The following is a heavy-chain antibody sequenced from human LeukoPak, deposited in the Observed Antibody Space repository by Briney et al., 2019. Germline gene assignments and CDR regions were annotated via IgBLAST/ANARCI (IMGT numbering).Heavy chain of an antibody. CDR3: ATYGSGSYFLY. V-gene: IGHV1-46*01. D-gene: IGHD3-10*01. CDR2: INPSGGST. CDR1: GYTFTSYY. Sequence: ASVKVSCKASGYTFTSYYMHWVRQAPGQGLEWMGIINPSGGSTSYAQKFHGRVTMTRDMSTSTVYMELSSLRSEDTAVYYCATYGSGSYFLYWGQGTLVTVSS. J-gene: IGHJ4*02.